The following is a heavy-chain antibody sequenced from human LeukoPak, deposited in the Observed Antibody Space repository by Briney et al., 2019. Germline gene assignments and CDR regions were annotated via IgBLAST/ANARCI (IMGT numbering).Heavy chain of an antibody. J-gene: IGHJ6*03. CDR3: ARGPRITLIRGGQWYYYMDV. Sequence: ASVKVSCRASGYTFTIYYIHWVRQAPGQGLEWMGLINPSGGSTNYAQKFQGRVTMTRDTSTSTVYMELSSLRSEDTAVYYCARGPRITLIRGGQWYYYMDVWGKGTTVTISS. CDR1: GYTFTIYY. V-gene: IGHV1-46*01. CDR2: INPSGGST. D-gene: IGHD3-10*01.